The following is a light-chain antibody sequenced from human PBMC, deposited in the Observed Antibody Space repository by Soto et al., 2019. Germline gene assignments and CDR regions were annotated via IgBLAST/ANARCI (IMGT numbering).Light chain of an antibody. CDR3: MQALQSPPST. CDR1: QSLLHSNGYNY. Sequence: DIGMTQSPLSLPVTPGEPASISCRSSQSLLHSNGYNYLNWXVQKPGQSPQLLIYLGSERASGVPRRISGSGSGTDFTLKISRVEGDDVGIYYCMQALQSPPSTFGQGTKVDIK. CDR2: LGS. J-gene: IGKJ1*01. V-gene: IGKV2-28*01.